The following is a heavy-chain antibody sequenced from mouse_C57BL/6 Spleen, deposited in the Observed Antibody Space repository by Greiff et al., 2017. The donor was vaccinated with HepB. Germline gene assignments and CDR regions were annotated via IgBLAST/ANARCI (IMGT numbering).Heavy chain of an antibody. CDR1: GFSLTSYA. CDR2: IWTGGGT. D-gene: IGHD1-1*01. Sequence: VQLVESGPGLVAPSQSLSITCTVSGFSLTSYAISWVRQPPGKGLEWLGVIWTGGGTNYNSALKSRLSISKDNSKSQVFLKMNSLQTDDTARYYCARNGLGGSYWYFDVWGTGTTVTVSS. CDR3: ARNGLGGSYWYFDV. V-gene: IGHV2-9-1*01. J-gene: IGHJ1*03.